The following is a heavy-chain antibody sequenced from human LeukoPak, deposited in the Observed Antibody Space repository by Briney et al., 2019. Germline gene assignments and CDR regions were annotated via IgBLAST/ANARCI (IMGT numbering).Heavy chain of an antibody. CDR1: GITFSSYA. D-gene: IGHD1-26*01. CDR2: ISGSGGST. J-gene: IGHJ4*02. V-gene: IGHV3-23*01. Sequence: AGGSLRLSCAASGITFSSYAMSWVRQAPGKGLEWVSGISGSGGSTYYADSVKGRFTISRGNSKNTLYLQMNSLRAEDTAVYYCAKGGLGYSGSYYVGYWGQGTLVTVAS. CDR3: AKGGLGYSGSYYVGY.